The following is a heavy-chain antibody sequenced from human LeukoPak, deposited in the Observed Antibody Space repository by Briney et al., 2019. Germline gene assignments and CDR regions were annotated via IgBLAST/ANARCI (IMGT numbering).Heavy chain of an antibody. CDR2: TYYSGST. Sequence: SETLSLTCTVSGGSISSSSYYWGWIRQHPGKGLEWIGYTYYSGSTYYNPSLKSRVTMSVDTSKNQFSLKLSSVTAADTAIYYCARENPSGYYNRPIDYWGQGTLVTVSS. J-gene: IGHJ4*02. D-gene: IGHD3-22*01. V-gene: IGHV4-31*03. CDR3: ARENPSGYYNRPIDY. CDR1: GGSISSSSYY.